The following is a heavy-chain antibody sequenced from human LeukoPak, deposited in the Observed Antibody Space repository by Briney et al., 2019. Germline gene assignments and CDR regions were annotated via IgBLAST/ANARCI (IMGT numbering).Heavy chain of an antibody. D-gene: IGHD2-2*02. CDR1: GGSFSGYY. CDR3: ARSWRRCTSCYIWFDP. V-gene: IGHV4-34*01. J-gene: IGHJ5*02. CDR2: INHSGST. Sequence: SETLSLTCAVYGGSFSGYYWSWIRQPPGKGLEWIAEINHSGSTNYNPSLKSRVTISVDTSKNQFSLKLSSVTAADTAVYYCARSWRRCTSCYIWFDPWGQGTLVTVSS.